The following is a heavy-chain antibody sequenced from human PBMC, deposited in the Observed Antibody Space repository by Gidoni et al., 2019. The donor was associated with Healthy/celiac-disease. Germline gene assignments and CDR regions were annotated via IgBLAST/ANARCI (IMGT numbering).Heavy chain of an antibody. D-gene: IGHD3-10*01. V-gene: IGHV4-34*01. Sequence: QVQLQQWGAGLSKPSDTLSLTCAVYGGSFSGYYWSWIRQPPGKGLEWIGEINHSGSTNYNPSVKSRVTISVDTSKNQFSLKLSSVTAADTAVYYCARSGFGELFRLDYWGQGTLVTVSS. J-gene: IGHJ4*02. CDR2: INHSGST. CDR1: GGSFSGYY. CDR3: ARSGFGELFRLDY.